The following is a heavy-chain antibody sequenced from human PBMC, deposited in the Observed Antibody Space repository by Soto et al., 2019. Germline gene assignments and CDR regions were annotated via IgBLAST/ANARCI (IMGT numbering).Heavy chain of an antibody. V-gene: IGHV3-7*05. CDR3: ARDGPGREGLINYDFWSGYGTTVGYDY. CDR2: IKQDGSEK. J-gene: IGHJ4*02. D-gene: IGHD3-3*01. Sequence: GESLKISCAASGFTFSSYWMSWVRLAPGKGLEWVANIKQDGSEKYYVDSVKGRFTISRDNAKNSLYLQMNSLRAEDTAVYYCARDGPGREGLINYDFWSGYGTTVGYDYWGQGTLVTVSS. CDR1: GFTFSSYW.